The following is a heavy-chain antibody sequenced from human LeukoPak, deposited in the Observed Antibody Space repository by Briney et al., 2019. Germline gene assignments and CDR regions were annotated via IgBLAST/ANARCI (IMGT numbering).Heavy chain of an antibody. V-gene: IGHV3-21*01. CDR3: ARDPDYYDSRVVDF. D-gene: IGHD3-22*01. J-gene: IGHJ4*02. CDR1: GFTFSSYA. CDR2: ISSDPSHT. Sequence: PGGSLRLSCAASGFTFSSYAMSWVRQAPGKGLEWVSYISSDPSHTYYADSVGGRFTISRDNAKHSLYLQMDNLRTEDTAMYYCARDPDYYDSRVVDFWGQGTRVTVSS.